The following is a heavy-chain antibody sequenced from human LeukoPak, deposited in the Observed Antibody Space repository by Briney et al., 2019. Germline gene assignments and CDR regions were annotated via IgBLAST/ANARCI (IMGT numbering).Heavy chain of an antibody. D-gene: IGHD2-21*02. CDR2: IYYSGST. Sequence: SETLSLTCTVSGGSISSSSYYWGWIRQPPGKGLEWIGSIYYSGSTNYNPSLKSRVTISVDTSKNQFSLKLSSVTAADTAVYYCARALVTARKPFDYWGQGTLVTVSS. J-gene: IGHJ4*02. CDR1: GGSISSSSYY. V-gene: IGHV4-39*07. CDR3: ARALVTARKPFDY.